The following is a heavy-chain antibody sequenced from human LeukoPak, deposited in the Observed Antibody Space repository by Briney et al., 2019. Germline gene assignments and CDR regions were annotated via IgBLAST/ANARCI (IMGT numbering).Heavy chain of an antibody. CDR2: ISYDGSNK. CDR3: ASPVVSGGSGYYVGAFDI. CDR1: GFTFSSYA. V-gene: IGHV3-30*04. Sequence: PGRSLRLPCAASGFTFSSYAMHWVRQAPGKGLEWVAVISYDGSNKYYADSVKGRFTISRDNSKNTLYLQMNSLRAEDTAVYYCASPVVSGGSGYYVGAFDIWGQGTMVTVSS. J-gene: IGHJ3*02. D-gene: IGHD5-12*01.